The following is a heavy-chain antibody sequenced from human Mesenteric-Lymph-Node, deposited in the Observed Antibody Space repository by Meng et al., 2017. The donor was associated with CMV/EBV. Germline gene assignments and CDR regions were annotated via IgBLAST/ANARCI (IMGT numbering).Heavy chain of an antibody. CDR3: ARERGCSSTSCYQGNWFDP. CDR1: NNGIYY. Sequence: NNGIYYWSWIRQHPGKGLEWIGYIYYSGSTYYNPSLKSRVTISVDTSKNQFSLRLNSVTAADTAIYYCARERGCSSTSCYQGNWFDPWGQGTLVTVSS. D-gene: IGHD2-2*01. J-gene: IGHJ5*02. CDR2: IYYSGST. V-gene: IGHV4-31*02.